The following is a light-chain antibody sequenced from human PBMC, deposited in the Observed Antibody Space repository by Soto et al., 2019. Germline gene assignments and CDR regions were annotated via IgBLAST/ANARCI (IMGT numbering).Light chain of an antibody. CDR2: DDS. V-gene: IGLV3-21*02. CDR3: QVWDSSSDHLAV. J-gene: IGLJ3*02. CDR1: NIGSKS. Sequence: SYELTQPPSVSLAPGQTARITCGGDNIGSKSVHWYRLKPGQAPVLVVYDDSDRPSWIPERYSGSNSGNTATLIISRVEAGDEADFFCQVWDSSSDHLAVFGGGTKLTVL.